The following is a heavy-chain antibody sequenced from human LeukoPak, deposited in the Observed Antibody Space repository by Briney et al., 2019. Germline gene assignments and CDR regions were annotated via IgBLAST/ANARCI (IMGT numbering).Heavy chain of an antibody. CDR2: FDPEDGET. V-gene: IGHV1-24*01. CDR3: ASWMVSFDY. D-gene: IGHD6-19*01. Sequence: ASVKVSCKVSGYTLSELSMHWVRQAPGKGLEWMGGFDPEDGETVYAQKFQGRLTMTEDTSTDTAYMELSSLRSDDTAVYYCASWMVSFDYWGQGTLVTVSS. CDR1: GYTLSELS. J-gene: IGHJ4*02.